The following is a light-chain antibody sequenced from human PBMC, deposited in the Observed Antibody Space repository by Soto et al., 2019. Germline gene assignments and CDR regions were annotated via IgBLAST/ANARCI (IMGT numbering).Light chain of an antibody. Sequence: EIQMTQSPSSLSASVVSGVTITCRVSGPISDNLAWYQQKPGKIPTLLIYGASARPLGGPSRFSGSGSGTDFTLPITSLQPEDVAAYYCQQYNQCPLTFGPGTKVDIK. CDR3: QQYNQCPLT. CDR2: GAS. V-gene: IGKV1-27*01. CDR1: GPISDN. J-gene: IGKJ3*01.